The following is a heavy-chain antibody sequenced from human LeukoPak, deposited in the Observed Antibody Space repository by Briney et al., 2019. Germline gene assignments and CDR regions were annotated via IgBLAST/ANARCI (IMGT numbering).Heavy chain of an antibody. Sequence: SETLSLTCTVSGGSISSSSYYWGWIRQPPGKGLEWIGSMYYSGSTYYNPSLKSRVTISVDTSKNQFSLKLSSVTAADTAVYYCARHSMDTAPYWGQGTLVTVSS. V-gene: IGHV4-39*01. D-gene: IGHD5-18*01. CDR2: MYYSGST. J-gene: IGHJ4*02. CDR3: ARHSMDTAPY. CDR1: GGSISSSSYY.